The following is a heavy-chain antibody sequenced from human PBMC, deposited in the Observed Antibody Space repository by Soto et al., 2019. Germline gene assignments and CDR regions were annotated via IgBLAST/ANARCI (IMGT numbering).Heavy chain of an antibody. J-gene: IGHJ6*02. CDR1: GFRFRSYA. Sequence: GGSLSLSCAASGFRFRSYAMSWVRQAPGKGLEWVSAISGSGGSTYYADSVKGRFTISRDNAKNSLYLQMNSLRAEETAVYYCARDFYYDSSGYYFRLENYYYYYYGMDVWGQGTTVTVSS. CDR3: ARDFYYDSSGYYFRLENYYYYYYGMDV. V-gene: IGHV3-23*01. D-gene: IGHD3-22*01. CDR2: ISGSGGST.